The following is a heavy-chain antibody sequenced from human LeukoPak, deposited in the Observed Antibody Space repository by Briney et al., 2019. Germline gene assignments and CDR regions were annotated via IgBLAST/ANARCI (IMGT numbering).Heavy chain of an antibody. CDR3: ATSPHSTQYNWLDH. CDR1: GITFNKTW. Sequence: GGSLRLSCTVSGITFNKTWMTWVRQTPGKRLEWVANINPDGSARNFVDSVRGRFDISRDNARNSVFLQMNSLRAEDTATYYCATSPHSTQYNWLDHWGQGALVTVSS. J-gene: IGHJ5*02. D-gene: IGHD2-2*01. CDR2: INPDGSAR. V-gene: IGHV3-7*01.